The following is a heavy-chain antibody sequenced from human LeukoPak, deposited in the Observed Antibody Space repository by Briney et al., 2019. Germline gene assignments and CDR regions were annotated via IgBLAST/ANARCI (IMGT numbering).Heavy chain of an antibody. CDR2: TYYRSKWYN. D-gene: IGHD2-2*02. CDR3: ARSIPGLGD. V-gene: IGHV6-1*01. Sequence: SQTLSLTCAISGDSVRQSPSRGLEWLGRTYYRSKWYNDYAVSVKGRITISADTSKNQFSLQLNSVTPEDTAVYYCARSIPGLGDWGQGTLVTVSS. J-gene: IGHJ4*02. CDR1: GDSV.